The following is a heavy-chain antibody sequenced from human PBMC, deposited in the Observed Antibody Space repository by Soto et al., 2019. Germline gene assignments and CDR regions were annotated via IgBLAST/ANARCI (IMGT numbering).Heavy chain of an antibody. D-gene: IGHD3-10*01. Sequence: QVQLVQSGAEVKKPGSSVKVSCKASGGIFSTYAISWLRQAPGQGLEWMGGIIPLFGTPNYAQRFQGRVTITADAATSTAYMELIRLRSEDPAVYYCARDRDDYGSGNYYNRIDFWGQGTLFTVSS. V-gene: IGHV1-69*01. CDR3: ARDRDDYGSGNYYNRIDF. CDR1: GGIFSTYA. CDR2: IIPLFGTP. J-gene: IGHJ4*02.